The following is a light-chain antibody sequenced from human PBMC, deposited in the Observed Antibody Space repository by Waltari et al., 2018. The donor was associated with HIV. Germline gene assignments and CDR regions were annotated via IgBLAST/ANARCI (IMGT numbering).Light chain of an antibody. Sequence: QSALTQPASVSGSPGQSITISCTGTSSDVGGYNYVPWYQQHPGKAPKLMIYDVSNRPSGVSKRFSGSKSGNTASLTISGLQAEDEADYYCSSYTSSSTLLFGGGTKLTVL. J-gene: IGLJ2*01. CDR3: SSYTSSSTLL. CDR2: DVS. CDR1: SSDVGGYNY. V-gene: IGLV2-14*01.